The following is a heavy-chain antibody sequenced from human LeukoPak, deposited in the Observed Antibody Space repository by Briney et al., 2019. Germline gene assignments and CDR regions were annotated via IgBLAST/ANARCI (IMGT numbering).Heavy chain of an antibody. V-gene: IGHV3-30*04. CDR3: ARSSTTRGITGTKSVRVGGNFDY. CDR2: ILYDGSNK. CDR1: GFTFSSYA. Sequence: GGSLRLSCAASGFTFSSYAMHWVRQEPGKGLEWGAVILYDGSNKYYAHSVKGRFTISRDNSKNPLYLQMNSLTAEDTAVYYCARSSTTRGITGTKSVRVGGNFDYWGQGTLVTVSS. D-gene: IGHD1-7*01. J-gene: IGHJ4*02.